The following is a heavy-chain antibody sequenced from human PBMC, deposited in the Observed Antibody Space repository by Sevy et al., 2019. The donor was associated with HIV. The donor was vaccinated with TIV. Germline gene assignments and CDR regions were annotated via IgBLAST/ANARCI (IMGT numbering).Heavy chain of an antibody. CDR1: GFTFDDYA. V-gene: IGHV3-9*01. J-gene: IGHJ4*02. CDR2: ISWNSGSI. Sequence: GGSLRLSCAASGFTFDDYAMHWVRQAPGKGLEWVSGISWNSGSIGYADSVKGRFTISRDNAKNSLYLQMNSLRAEDTALYYCAKDLARRGYSYGYGQIDYWGQGTLVTVSS. D-gene: IGHD5-18*01. CDR3: AKDLARRGYSYGYGQIDY.